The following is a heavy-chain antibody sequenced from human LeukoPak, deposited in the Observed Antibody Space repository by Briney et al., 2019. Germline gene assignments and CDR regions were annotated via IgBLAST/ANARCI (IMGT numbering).Heavy chain of an antibody. Sequence: SETLSLTCAVYGGSFSGYYWSWIRQPPGKGLEWIGEINHSGSTNYNPSLKSRLTMSVDTSKNQFSLKLSSVTAADTAVYYCARAGYYDSSGYKFDPWGQGTLVTVSS. CDR3: ARAGYYDSSGYKFDP. CDR2: INHSGST. J-gene: IGHJ5*02. V-gene: IGHV4-34*01. D-gene: IGHD3-22*01. CDR1: GGSFSGYY.